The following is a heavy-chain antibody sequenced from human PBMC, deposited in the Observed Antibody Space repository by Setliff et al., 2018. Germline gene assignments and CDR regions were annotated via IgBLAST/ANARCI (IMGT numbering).Heavy chain of an antibody. CDR3: ARGPVDFVVVPAAAVFDF. Sequence: ASVKVSCKASGYIFTKYGINWVRQAPGQGLEWMGWIGDYNGNTLHAQNFQGRLTVTTDTSSNTAYMELRSLRSDDTAVYYCARGPVDFVVVPAAAVFDFWGQGTLVTVSS. D-gene: IGHD2-2*03. CDR1: GYIFTKYG. CDR2: IGDYNGNT. J-gene: IGHJ4*02. V-gene: IGHV1-18*01.